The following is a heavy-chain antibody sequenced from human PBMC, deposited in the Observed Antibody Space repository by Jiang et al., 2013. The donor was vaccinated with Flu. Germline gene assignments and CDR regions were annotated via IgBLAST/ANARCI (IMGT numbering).Heavy chain of an antibody. V-gene: IGHV3-48*01. D-gene: IGHD2-15*01. J-gene: IGHJ4*01. CDR1: GFTFSSYS. CDR2: ISSSSSTI. Sequence: GGLVQPGGSLRLSCAASGFTFSSYSMNWVRQAPGKGLEWVSYISSSSSTIYYTDSLKGRFTISRDSSRNTLYLQMNSLTTEDTAVYYCVRESGNGYYRTSDYWGQGTLVTVSS. CDR3: VRESGNGYYRTSDY.